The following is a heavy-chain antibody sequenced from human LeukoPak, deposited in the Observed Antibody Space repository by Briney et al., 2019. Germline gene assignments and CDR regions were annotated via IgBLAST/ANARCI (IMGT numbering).Heavy chain of an antibody. J-gene: IGHJ4*02. CDR1: GGSSSGYY. CDR3: ATRSTGVAATFDC. Sequence: SETLSLTCAVYGGSSSGYYWSWIRQPPGKGLEWIGEINHSGSTNYNPSPKSRVTISVDTSKNQFSLKLSSVTAADTAVYYCATRSTGVAATFDCWGQGALVTVSS. V-gene: IGHV4-34*01. D-gene: IGHD2-15*01. CDR2: INHSGST.